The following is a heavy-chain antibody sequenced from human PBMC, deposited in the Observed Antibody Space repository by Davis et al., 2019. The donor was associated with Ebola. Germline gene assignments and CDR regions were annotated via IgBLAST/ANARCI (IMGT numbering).Heavy chain of an antibody. J-gene: IGHJ5*02. CDR1: GGSISSSSYY. V-gene: IGHV4-39*02. Sequence: MPPETLSLTCTLSGGSISSSSYYCGWTRQPPGKGLEWIGRIYSSGSTYYNPSLKSRVTISVDTSKNQFSLKLSSMTAADTAVYYCARAVGGVGEWFDPWGQGTLVTVSS. CDR3: ARAVGGVGEWFDP. D-gene: IGHD2-8*01. CDR2: IYSSGST.